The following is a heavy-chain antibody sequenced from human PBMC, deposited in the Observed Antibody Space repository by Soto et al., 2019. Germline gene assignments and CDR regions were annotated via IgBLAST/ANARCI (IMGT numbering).Heavy chain of an antibody. V-gene: IGHV2-5*01. D-gene: IGHD3-22*01. Sequence: QITLKESGPTLVKPTQTLTLTCTFSGFSLSTSGVGVGWLRQPPGKALECLALIYWTDDKRYSPSLKSRRTITKDTSKNQVVPTMTIMDPVDTATYYGAQRGYYYDSSGYTDYWGQGTLVTVSS. CDR3: AQRGYYYDSSGYTDY. CDR1: GFSLSTSGVG. CDR2: IYWTDDK. J-gene: IGHJ4*02.